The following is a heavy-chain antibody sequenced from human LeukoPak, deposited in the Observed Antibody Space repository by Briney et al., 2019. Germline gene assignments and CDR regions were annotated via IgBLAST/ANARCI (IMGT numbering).Heavy chain of an antibody. Sequence: ASVNVSCKASGYTFTSYAMHWVRQAPGQRLEWMGWINAGNGNTKYSQKFQGRVTITRDTSASTAYMELSSLRSEDTAVYYCARDRAPLPRSSGWYGYWGQGTLVTVSS. V-gene: IGHV1-3*01. CDR2: INAGNGNT. CDR1: GYTFTSYA. CDR3: ARDRAPLPRSSGWYGY. D-gene: IGHD6-19*01. J-gene: IGHJ4*02.